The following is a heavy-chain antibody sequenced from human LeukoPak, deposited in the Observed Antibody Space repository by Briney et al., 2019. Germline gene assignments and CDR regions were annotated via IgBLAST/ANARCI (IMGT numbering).Heavy chain of an antibody. V-gene: IGHV3-53*01. D-gene: IGHD5-18*01. CDR3: MTAAGYNFGQY. J-gene: IGHJ4*02. Sequence: GGSLRLSCAASGLTVNNNYMNWVRQAPGKGLEWVSALYIGGNTYYADSVRGRFTISRDNSKNTLYLQMNSLRAEDTAIYYCMTAAGYNFGQYWGQGTLVTVPS. CDR2: LYIGGNT. CDR1: GLTVNNNY.